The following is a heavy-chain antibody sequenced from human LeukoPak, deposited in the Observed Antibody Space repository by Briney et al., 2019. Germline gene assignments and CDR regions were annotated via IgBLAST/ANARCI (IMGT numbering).Heavy chain of an antibody. CDR2: ISGSGGST. V-gene: IGHV3-23*01. J-gene: IGHJ5*02. CDR3: ARDLVYGGGWFDP. CDR1: EFSVGSNY. Sequence: GGSLRLSCAASEFSVGSNYMTWVRQAPGKGLEWVSAISGSGGSTYYADSVKGRFTISRDNSKNTLYLQMNSLRAEDTAVYYCARDLVYGGGWFDPWGQGTLVTVSS. D-gene: IGHD6-6*01.